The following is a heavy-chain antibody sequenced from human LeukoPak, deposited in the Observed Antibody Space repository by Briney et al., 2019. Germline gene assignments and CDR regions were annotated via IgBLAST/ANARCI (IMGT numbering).Heavy chain of an antibody. Sequence: GASVKVSCKASGGTFSSYAISWVRQAPGQGLEWMGGIIPIFGTANYAQKFQGRVTITADESTSTAYMELSSLRSDDTAVYYCARGYCSSTSCYTFFDYWGQGTLVTVSS. CDR2: IIPIFGTA. J-gene: IGHJ4*02. CDR3: ARGYCSSTSCYTFFDY. V-gene: IGHV1-69*13. CDR1: GGTFSSYA. D-gene: IGHD2-2*02.